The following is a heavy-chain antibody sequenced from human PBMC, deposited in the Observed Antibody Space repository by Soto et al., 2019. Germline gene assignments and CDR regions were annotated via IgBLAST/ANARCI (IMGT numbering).Heavy chain of an antibody. V-gene: IGHV5-51*01. Sequence: GESLKISCQSYGYSFTTYWIAWVRQMPGKGLEWMGSIHPGESDTRYSPSFQGQVTISADRSITTAYLQWSSLKASDTAMYYCARHEATYYNFYGMDVWGQGTTVTVSS. CDR1: GYSFTTYW. J-gene: IGHJ6*02. CDR2: IHPGESDT. CDR3: ARHEATYYNFYGMDV.